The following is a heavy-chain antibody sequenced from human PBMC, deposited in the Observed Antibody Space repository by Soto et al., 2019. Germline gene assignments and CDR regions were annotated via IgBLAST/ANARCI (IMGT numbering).Heavy chain of an antibody. CDR3: AREEGRLYGSGSYNGLDV. CDR1: GFTFSSYG. D-gene: IGHD3-10*01. CDR2: IWYDGSNK. Sequence: QVQMVESGGGVVQPGRSLRLSCAASGFTFSSYGMHWVRQAPGKRLEWVAVIWYDGSNKYYADSAKGRFTISRDNSKNTLYMQMNSLRAEDTAVYYCAREEGRLYGSGSYNGLDVWGQGTTVTVSS. V-gene: IGHV3-33*01. J-gene: IGHJ6*02.